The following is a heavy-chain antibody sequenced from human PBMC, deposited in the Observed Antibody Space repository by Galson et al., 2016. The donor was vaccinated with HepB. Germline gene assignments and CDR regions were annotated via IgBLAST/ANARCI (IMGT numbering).Heavy chain of an antibody. CDR2: IYYVGST. J-gene: IGHJ3*01. CDR3: ARHVPRFLEWFDAFDL. D-gene: IGHD3-3*01. V-gene: IGHV4-39*01. Sequence: SETLSLTCTVSGDSISNGRYYWGWIRQPPGKGLEWVASIYYVGSTHYNPSHDSRVTLPVDTSKYQFSLSLTPLTAADAAVYFCARHVPRFLEWFDAFDLWGQGTTVTVSS. CDR1: GDSISNGRYY.